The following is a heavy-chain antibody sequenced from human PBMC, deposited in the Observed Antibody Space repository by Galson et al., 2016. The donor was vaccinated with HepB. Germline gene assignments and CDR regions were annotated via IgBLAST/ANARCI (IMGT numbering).Heavy chain of an antibody. Sequence: SLRLSCAASGFTVSSNYMHWVRQAPGKGLESVAVIWFDGRDAYYGDSVKGRFTISKDNSKNTLYLQMNSLRVEDTAVYYCARDLWGDCSTTTCSHLDYWGQGTLVTVSS. CDR1: GFTVSSNY. J-gene: IGHJ4*02. D-gene: IGHD2-15*01. V-gene: IGHV3-33*08. CDR2: IWFDGRDA. CDR3: ARDLWGDCSTTTCSHLDY.